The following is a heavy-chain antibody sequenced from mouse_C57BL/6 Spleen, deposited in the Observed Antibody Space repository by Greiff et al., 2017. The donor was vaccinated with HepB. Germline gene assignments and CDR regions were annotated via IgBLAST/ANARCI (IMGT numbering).Heavy chain of an antibody. CDR2: IHPNSGST. V-gene: IGHV1-64*01. CDR1: GYTFTSYW. J-gene: IGHJ2*01. D-gene: IGHD1-1*01. Sequence: VKLQQPGAELVKPGASVKLSCKASGYTFTSYWMHWVMQRPGQGLEWIGMIHPNSGSTNYNEKFKSKATLTVDKSSSTAYMQLSSLTSEDSAVYYCAREGGTLRSNFDYWGQGTTLTVSS. CDR3: AREGGTLRSNFDY.